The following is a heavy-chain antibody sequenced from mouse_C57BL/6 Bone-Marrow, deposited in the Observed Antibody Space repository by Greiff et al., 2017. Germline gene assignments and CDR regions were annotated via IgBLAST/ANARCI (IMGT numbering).Heavy chain of an antibody. V-gene: IGHV1-59*01. J-gene: IGHJ3*01. CDR3: ARKGSFAY. CDR1: GYTFTSYW. Sequence: QVQLQQPGAELVRPGTSVKLSCKASGYTFTSYWMHWVKQRPGQGLEWIGVIDPSDSYTNYNQKFKGKATLTVDTSSSTAYMQLSSLTSEGSAVYYCARKGSFAYWGQGTLVTVSA. CDR2: IDPSDSYT.